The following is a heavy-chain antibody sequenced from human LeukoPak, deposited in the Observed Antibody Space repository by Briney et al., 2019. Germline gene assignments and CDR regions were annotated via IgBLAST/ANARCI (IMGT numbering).Heavy chain of an antibody. J-gene: IGHJ3*02. CDR3: ARDSGFFPMVRGVPSYHDAFDI. Sequence: GGSLRLSCAASEFTFSSYAMHWVRQAPGKGLQWVALISYDGGNKYYADSVKGRFTISRDNSKNTLYLQMNSLRAEDTAVYYCARDSGFFPMVRGVPSYHDAFDIWGQGTMVTVSS. D-gene: IGHD3-10*01. CDR2: ISYDGGNK. V-gene: IGHV3-30*07. CDR1: EFTFSSYA.